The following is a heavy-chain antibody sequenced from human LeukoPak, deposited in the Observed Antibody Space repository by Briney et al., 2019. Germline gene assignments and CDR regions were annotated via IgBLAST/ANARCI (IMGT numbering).Heavy chain of an antibody. Sequence: AGGSLRLSCAASGFTFSSYAMHWVRQAPGKGLEWVAVISYDGSNKYYADSVKGRFTISRDNSKNTLYLQMNSLRPEDTAVYYCARAPPRSPGFDYWGQGTLVTVSS. CDR2: ISYDGSNK. J-gene: IGHJ4*02. V-gene: IGHV3-30*04. D-gene: IGHD6-6*01. CDR3: ARAPPRSPGFDY. CDR1: GFTFSSYA.